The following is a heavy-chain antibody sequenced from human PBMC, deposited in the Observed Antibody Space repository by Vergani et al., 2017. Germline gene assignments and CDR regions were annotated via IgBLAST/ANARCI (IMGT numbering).Heavy chain of an antibody. CDR1: GFTFSSYW. CDR3: ARVGYCSSTSCYTQNDYYYYYGMDV. CDR2: IKQDGSEK. Sequence: EVQLVESGGGLVQPGGSLRLSCAASGFTFSSYWMSWVRQAPGKGLEWVANIKQDGSEKYYVDSVKGRFTISRDNAKNSLYLQMNSLRAEDTAVYYCARVGYCSSTSCYTQNDYYYYYGMDVWGQGTTVTVSS. V-gene: IGHV3-7*01. D-gene: IGHD2-2*02. J-gene: IGHJ6*02.